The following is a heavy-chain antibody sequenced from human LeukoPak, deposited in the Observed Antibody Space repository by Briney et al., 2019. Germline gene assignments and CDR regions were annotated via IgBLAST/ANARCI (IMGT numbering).Heavy chain of an antibody. CDR2: IYESGSA. J-gene: IGHJ3*02. Sequence: LETLSLTCAVSGGFISSTNWWSWVRQSPGKGLEWIGEIYESGSANYNPSLKSRVTLSIDKSKNQFSLKLTSVTAADTAVYYCAGEAPPGAFEIWGLGTMVTVSS. CDR1: GGFISSTNW. V-gene: IGHV4-4*02. CDR3: AGEAPPGAFEI.